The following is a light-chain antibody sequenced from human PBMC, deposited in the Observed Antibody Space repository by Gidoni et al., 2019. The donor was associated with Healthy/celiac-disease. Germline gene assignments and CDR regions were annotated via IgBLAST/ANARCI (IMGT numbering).Light chain of an antibody. CDR1: QSVSSN. J-gene: IGKJ2*01. CDR3: QQYNNWPPYT. Sequence: EIVMTQSPATLSVSPGERATLSCRAGQSVSSNLAWYQQKPGQAPRLLIYGASTRATGIPARFSGSGSGTEFTLTISSLQSEDCAVYYCQQYNNWPPYTFGQGTKLEIK. V-gene: IGKV3-15*01. CDR2: GAS.